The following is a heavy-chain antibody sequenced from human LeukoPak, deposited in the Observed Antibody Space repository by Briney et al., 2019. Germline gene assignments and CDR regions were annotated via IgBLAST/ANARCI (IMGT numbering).Heavy chain of an antibody. J-gene: IGHJ4*02. Sequence: SETLSLTCTVSGGSISSYYWSWIRQPPGKGLEWIGYTYYSGSTNYNPSLKSRVTISVDTSKNQFSLKLSSVTAADTAVYYCARVEVVPAAEPYYFDYWGQGTLVTVSS. CDR2: TYYSGST. V-gene: IGHV4-59*01. D-gene: IGHD2-2*01. CDR3: ARVEVVPAAEPYYFDY. CDR1: GGSISSYY.